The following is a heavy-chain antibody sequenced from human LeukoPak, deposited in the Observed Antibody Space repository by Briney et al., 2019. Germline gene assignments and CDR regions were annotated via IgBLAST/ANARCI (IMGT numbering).Heavy chain of an antibody. CDR1: GGSISSYY. Sequence: ETLSLTCTVSGGSISSYYWSWIRQPPGKGLEWVSAISGSGGSTYYADSVKGRFTISRDNSKNTLYLQMNSLRAEDTAVYYCAKVKYGSVRGVYYFDYWGQGTLVTVSS. CDR3: AKVKYGSVRGVYYFDY. V-gene: IGHV3-23*01. CDR2: ISGSGGST. D-gene: IGHD3-10*01. J-gene: IGHJ4*02.